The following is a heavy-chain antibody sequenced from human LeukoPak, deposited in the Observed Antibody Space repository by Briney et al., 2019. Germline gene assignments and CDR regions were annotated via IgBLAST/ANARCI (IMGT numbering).Heavy chain of an antibody. D-gene: IGHD6-13*01. CDR2: IYYSGST. CDR1: GGSISSSSYY. Sequence: SETLSLTCTVSGGSISSSSYYWGWIRQPPGKGLEWIGSIYYSGSTYYNPSLKSRVTISVDTSKNQFSLKLSSVTAADTAVYYCARDYVGSSWLTGHPGYSWFDPWDQGTLVTVSS. CDR3: ARDYVGSSWLTGHPGYSWFDP. J-gene: IGHJ5*02. V-gene: IGHV4-39*07.